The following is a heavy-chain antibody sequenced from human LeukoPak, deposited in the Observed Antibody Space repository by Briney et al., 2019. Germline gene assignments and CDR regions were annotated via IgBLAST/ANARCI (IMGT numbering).Heavy chain of an antibody. J-gene: IGHJ6*02. Sequence: ASVKVSCKASGYTFTSYGISWVRQAPGQGLEWMGWISAYNGNTNYAQKLQGRVTMTTDTSTSTAYMELRSLRSDDTAVYYCAREGAEVEMATKGYYYYYGMDVWGQGTTVTVSS. CDR2: ISAYNGNT. V-gene: IGHV1-18*01. D-gene: IGHD5-24*01. CDR1: GYTFTSYG. CDR3: AREGAEVEMATKGYYYYYGMDV.